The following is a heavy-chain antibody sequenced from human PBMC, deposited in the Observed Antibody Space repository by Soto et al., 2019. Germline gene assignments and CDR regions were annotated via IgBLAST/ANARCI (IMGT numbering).Heavy chain of an antibody. CDR3: ARTFCSTTSCQAHGMDV. CDR1: GDSVSSGSYY. Sequence: QVQLQESGPGLVKPSETLSLTCTVSGDSVSSGSYYWTWIRQPPGKGLEWIGYLYYTGTTNYTPSLTSRVTLSLDTSSNQFSLRLSSVTAADTAVCLCARTFCSTTSCQAHGMDVWGQGISVTVSS. V-gene: IGHV4-61*01. J-gene: IGHJ6*02. D-gene: IGHD2-2*01. CDR2: LYYTGTT.